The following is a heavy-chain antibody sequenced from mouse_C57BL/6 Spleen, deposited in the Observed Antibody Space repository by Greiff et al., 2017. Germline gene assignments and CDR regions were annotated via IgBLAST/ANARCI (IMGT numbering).Heavy chain of an antibody. CDR1: GFTFSSYG. J-gene: IGHJ2*01. D-gene: IGHD2-14*01. V-gene: IGHV5-6*01. Sequence: EVKLMESGGDLVKPGGSLKLSCAASGFTFSSYGMSWVRQTPDKRLEWVATISSGGSYTYYPDSVKGRFTISRDNAKNTLYLQMSSLKSEDTAMYYCARTGGNYFDYWGQGTALTVSS. CDR3: ARTGGNYFDY. CDR2: ISSGGSYT.